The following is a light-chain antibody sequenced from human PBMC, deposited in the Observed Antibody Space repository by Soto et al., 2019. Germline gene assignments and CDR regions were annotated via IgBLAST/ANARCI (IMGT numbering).Light chain of an antibody. Sequence: DIQMTQSPSSVSSSVGDRVIITCRASQSLSSWLAWYQQKPGTAPKLLIYAASSLQSGVPSRFSGSASGTDFTLTITSLQPDDFATYYCQPAYSFPLTFGGGTKVEIK. V-gene: IGKV1-12*01. CDR3: QPAYSFPLT. J-gene: IGKJ4*01. CDR2: AAS. CDR1: QSLSSW.